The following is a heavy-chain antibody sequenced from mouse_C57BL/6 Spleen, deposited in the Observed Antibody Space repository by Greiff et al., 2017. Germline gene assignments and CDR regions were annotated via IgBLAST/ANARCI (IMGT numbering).Heavy chain of an antibody. D-gene: IGHD2-3*01. V-gene: IGHV1-76*01. CDR2: IYPGSGNT. Sequence: VQLQESGAELVRPGASVKLSCKASGYTFTDYYINWVKQRPGQGLEWIARIYPGSGNTYYNEKFKGKATLTAEKSSSTAYMQLSSLTSEDSAVYFCAKGDGYYEAWFAYWGQGTLVTVSA. CDR3: AKGDGYYEAWFAY. J-gene: IGHJ3*01. CDR1: GYTFTDYY.